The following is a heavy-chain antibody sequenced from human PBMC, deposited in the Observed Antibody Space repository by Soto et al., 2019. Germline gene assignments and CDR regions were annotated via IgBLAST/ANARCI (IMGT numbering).Heavy chain of an antibody. J-gene: IGHJ5*02. CDR1: GFTFSSYA. CDR3: TKDCVSSSSSSWFDP. Sequence: EVQLLESGGGLVQPGGSLRLSCAASGFTFSSYAMSWVRQAPGKGLEWVSAISGSGGSTYYADSVKGRFTIYRDNSKTPLYLQMNSLRAHVTSVYYCTKDCVSSSSSSWFDPWVQGTLVTVSS. CDR2: ISGSGGST. V-gene: IGHV3-23*01. D-gene: IGHD6-6*01.